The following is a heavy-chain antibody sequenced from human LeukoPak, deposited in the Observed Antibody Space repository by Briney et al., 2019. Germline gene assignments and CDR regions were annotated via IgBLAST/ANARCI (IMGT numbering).Heavy chain of an antibody. D-gene: IGHD3-22*01. CDR1: GFTFSSYA. J-gene: IGHJ4*02. V-gene: IGHV3-23*01. CDR2: ISGSGTST. Sequence: GGSLRLSCAASGFTFSSYAMTWVRQAPGKGLEWVSAISGSGTSTYYADSVKGRFTISRDNSKNTLHLQINSLRAEDTAVYYCAQEALYYDSSGYYYGRGYFDYWGQGTLVTVSS. CDR3: AQEALYYDSSGYYYGRGYFDY.